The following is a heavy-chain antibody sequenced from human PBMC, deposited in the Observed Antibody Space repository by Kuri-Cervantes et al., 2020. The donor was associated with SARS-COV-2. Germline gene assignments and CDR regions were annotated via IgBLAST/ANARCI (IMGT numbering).Heavy chain of an antibody. V-gene: IGHV3-30*04. D-gene: IGHD2-21*01. CDR1: GFSFSSYA. Sequence: GESLRLSCSASGFSFSSYAMHWVRQPPGKGLEWVAVISHDGKNKKCIASGKGRFTISRDNSQNILYLHMKSLRSEDTAMYYCAKDRVGVQDFWGQGTLVTVSS. CDR3: AKDRVGVQDF. CDR2: ISHDGKNK. J-gene: IGHJ4*02.